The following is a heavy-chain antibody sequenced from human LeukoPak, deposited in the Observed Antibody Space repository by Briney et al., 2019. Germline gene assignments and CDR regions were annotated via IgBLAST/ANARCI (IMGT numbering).Heavy chain of an antibody. CDR1: GFTFSSYA. J-gene: IGHJ6*03. CDR2: ISGSGGST. CDR3: ARAYDSTVYYYYMDV. V-gene: IGHV3-23*01. Sequence: GGSLRLSCAASGFTFSSYAMSWVRQAPGKGLEWVSAISGSGGSTYYADSVKGRFTISRDNAKNSLFLQMNSLRAEDTAVYYCARAYDSTVYYYYMDVWGRGTTVTVSS. D-gene: IGHD5-12*01.